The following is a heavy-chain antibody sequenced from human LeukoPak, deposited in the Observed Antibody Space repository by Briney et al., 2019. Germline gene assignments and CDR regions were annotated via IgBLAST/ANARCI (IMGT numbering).Heavy chain of an antibody. CDR3: AKSLVAGYYFDS. CDR2: ISSDSSYV. J-gene: IGHJ4*02. D-gene: IGHD5-12*01. Sequence: GGSLRLSCVGSGFTFSQYGMNWVRQAPGKGLEWVSSISSDSSYVYYVDSVMGRFTISRDNAKNSLYLQMSSLRAEDTAVYYCAKSLVAGYYFDSWDQGTLVTVSS. CDR1: GFTFSQYG. V-gene: IGHV3-21*01.